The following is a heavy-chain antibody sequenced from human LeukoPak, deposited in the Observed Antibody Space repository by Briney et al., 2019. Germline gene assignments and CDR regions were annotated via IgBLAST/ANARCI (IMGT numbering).Heavy chain of an antibody. Sequence: GGSLRLSCAASRFTFSSYGMHWVRQAPGKGLEWVAFIRYDGSNKYYADSVKGRFTISRDNSKNTLYLQMNSLRAEDTAVYYCAKDQVDTAMALFYFDYWGQGTLVTVSS. D-gene: IGHD5-18*01. J-gene: IGHJ4*02. CDR2: IRYDGSNK. CDR1: RFTFSSYG. CDR3: AKDQVDTAMALFYFDY. V-gene: IGHV3-30*02.